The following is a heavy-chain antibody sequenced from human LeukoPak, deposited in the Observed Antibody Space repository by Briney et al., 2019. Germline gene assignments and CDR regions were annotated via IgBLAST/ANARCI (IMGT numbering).Heavy chain of an antibody. CDR1: GGSISSGGYY. CDR3: ARNLLYYDILTGSTFSNWFDP. J-gene: IGHJ5*02. CDR2: IYYSGST. D-gene: IGHD3-9*01. V-gene: IGHV4-31*03. Sequence: SETLSLTCTVSGGSISSGGYYWSWIRQHPGKGLEWIGYIYYSGSTYYNPSLKSRVTISVDKSKNQFSLKLSFVTAADTAVYYCARNLLYYDILTGSTFSNWFDPWGQGTLVTVSS.